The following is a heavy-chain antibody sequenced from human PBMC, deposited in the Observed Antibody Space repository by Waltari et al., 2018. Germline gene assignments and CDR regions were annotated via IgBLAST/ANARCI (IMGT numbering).Heavy chain of an antibody. Sequence: GFTFSSYGMHWVRQAPGKGLEWVAVIWYDGSNKYYADSVKGRFTISRDNSKNTLYLQMNSLRAEDTAVYYCARADAPTYYGGMDYFDYWGQGTLVTVSS. D-gene: IGHD3-22*01. CDR2: IWYDGSNK. J-gene: IGHJ4*02. CDR1: GFTFSSYG. V-gene: IGHV3-33*01. CDR3: ARADAPTYYGGMDYFDY.